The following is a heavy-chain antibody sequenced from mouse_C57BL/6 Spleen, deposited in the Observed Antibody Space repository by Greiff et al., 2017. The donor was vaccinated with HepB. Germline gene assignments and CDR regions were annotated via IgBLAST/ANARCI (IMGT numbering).Heavy chain of an antibody. V-gene: IGHV1-53*01. CDR3: ARTHYYGSLYYYAMDY. CDR1: GYTFTSYW. D-gene: IGHD1-1*01. Sequence: QVQLQQPGTELVKPGASVKLSCKASGYTFTSYWMHWVKQRPGQGLEWIGNINPSNGGTNYNEKFKSKATLTVDKSSSTAYMQLSSLTSEDSAVYYCARTHYYGSLYYYAMDYWGQGTSVTVSS. CDR2: INPSNGGT. J-gene: IGHJ4*01.